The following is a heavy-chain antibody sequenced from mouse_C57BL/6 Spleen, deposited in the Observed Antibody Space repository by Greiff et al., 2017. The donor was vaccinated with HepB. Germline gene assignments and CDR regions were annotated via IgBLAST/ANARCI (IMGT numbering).Heavy chain of an antibody. V-gene: IGHV14-3*01. CDR3: ASHYCGSSLGYYYAMDY. Sequence: EVQLQQSVAELVRPGASVKLSCTASGFNIKNTYMHWVKQRPEQGLEWIGRIDPANGNTKYAQKFKGKATMTADTSSNTAYLQLISLTSEDTAIYYCASHYCGSSLGYYYAMDYWGQGTSVTVSS. J-gene: IGHJ4*01. D-gene: IGHD1-1*01. CDR2: IDPANGNT. CDR1: GFNIKNTY.